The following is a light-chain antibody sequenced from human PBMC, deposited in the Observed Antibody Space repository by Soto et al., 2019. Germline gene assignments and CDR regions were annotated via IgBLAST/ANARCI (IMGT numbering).Light chain of an antibody. Sequence: QSALTQPASVSGSPGQSITISCTGTTSDVGDYKFVSWYQQHPGKAPILMVYEVSNRPSGVSNRFSGSKSGNTASLTISGLQAEDEAYYYCSSYTTSNTLVVFGGGTKLTVL. J-gene: IGLJ2*01. CDR1: TSDVGDYKF. V-gene: IGLV2-14*01. CDR2: EVS. CDR3: SSYTTSNTLVV.